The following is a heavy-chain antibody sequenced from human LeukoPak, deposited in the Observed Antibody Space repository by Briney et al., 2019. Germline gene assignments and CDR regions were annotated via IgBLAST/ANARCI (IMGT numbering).Heavy chain of an antibody. J-gene: IGHJ4*02. Sequence: SETLSLTCTVSGGSISSYYWSWIRQPPGKGLEWIGYIYYSGRTNYNPSLKSRVTISVDTSKNQFSLKLSSVTAADTAVYYCASGYSSSWYGGPFDYWGQGTLVTVSS. V-gene: IGHV4-59*01. CDR1: GGSISSYY. D-gene: IGHD6-13*01. CDR3: ASGYSSSWYGGPFDY. CDR2: IYYSGRT.